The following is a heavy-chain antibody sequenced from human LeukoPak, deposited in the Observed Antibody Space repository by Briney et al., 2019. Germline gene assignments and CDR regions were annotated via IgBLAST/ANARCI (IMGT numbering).Heavy chain of an antibody. CDR2: ISAYNGNT. CDR1: GYTFTSYG. V-gene: IGHV1-18*01. J-gene: IGHJ6*02. D-gene: IGHD3-10*01. Sequence: ASVKVSCKASGYTFTSYGISWVRQAPGQGLEWMGWISAYNGNTNYAQKLQGRVTMTTDTSTSTAYMELRSLRSDDTAVYYCASWYGLGSYYASPYYYYGMDVWGQGTTVTVSS. CDR3: ASWYGLGSYYASPYYYYGMDV.